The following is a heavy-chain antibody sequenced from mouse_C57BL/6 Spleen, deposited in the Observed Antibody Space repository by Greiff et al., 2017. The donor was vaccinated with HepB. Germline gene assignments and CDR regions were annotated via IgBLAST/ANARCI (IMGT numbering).Heavy chain of an antibody. CDR3: ARSYYSGSSYWYFDV. V-gene: IGHV1-82*01. CDR2: IYPGDGDT. CDR1: GYAFSSSW. Sequence: VQLQQSGPELVKPGASVKISCKASGYAFSSSWMNWVKQRPGKGLEWIGRIYPGDGDTNYNGKFKGKATLTADKSSSTAYMQLSSLTSEDSAVYFCARSYYSGSSYWYFDVWGTGTTVTVSS. J-gene: IGHJ1*03. D-gene: IGHD1-1*01.